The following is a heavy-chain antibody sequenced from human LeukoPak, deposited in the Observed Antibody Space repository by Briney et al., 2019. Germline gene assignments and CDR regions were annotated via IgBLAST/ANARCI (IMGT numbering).Heavy chain of an antibody. CDR3: TRSPVGGNWFDP. CDR1: GFTFSSHW. Sequence: GGSLRPSCAASGFTFSSHWMHSARQAPGKGMVWVSRINSDGSTTSYADSVKGRFTISRDNAKNTLYLQMNSLRAEDTSVYYCTRSPVGGNWFDPWGQGTLVTVSS. CDR2: INSDGSTT. V-gene: IGHV3-74*01. J-gene: IGHJ5*02.